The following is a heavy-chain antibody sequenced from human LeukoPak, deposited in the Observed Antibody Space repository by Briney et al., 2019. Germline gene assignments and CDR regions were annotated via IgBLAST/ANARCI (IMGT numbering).Heavy chain of an antibody. Sequence: GGSLRLSCAVSGITFSSFWMHWVRQDPGRGLLWVSRINTQGTYTNYADSVKGRFTISRDNAKNTLYLQMSSLRADDTAVYYCVIDLGDYNDFWGQGTLVTVSS. V-gene: IGHV3-74*01. D-gene: IGHD2-15*01. J-gene: IGHJ4*02. CDR2: INTQGTYT. CDR1: GITFSSFW. CDR3: VIDLGDYNDF.